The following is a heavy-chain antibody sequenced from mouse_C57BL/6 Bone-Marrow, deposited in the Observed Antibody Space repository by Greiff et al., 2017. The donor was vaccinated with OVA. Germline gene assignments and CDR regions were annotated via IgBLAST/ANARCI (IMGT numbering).Heavy chain of an antibody. CDR2: IDPSDSYT. D-gene: IGHD2-4*01. Sequence: QVQLQQPGAELVKPGASVKLSCKASGYTFTSYWMQWVKQRPGQGLEWIGEIDPSDSYTNYNQKFKGKATLTVDTSSSTAYMQLSSLTSEDSAVYYCARTGYDYDGVYYAMDYRGQGTSVTVSS. CDR1: GYTFTSYW. V-gene: IGHV1-50*01. J-gene: IGHJ4*01. CDR3: ARTGYDYDGVYYAMDY.